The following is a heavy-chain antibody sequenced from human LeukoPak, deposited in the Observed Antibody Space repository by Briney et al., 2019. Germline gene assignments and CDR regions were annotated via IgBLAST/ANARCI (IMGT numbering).Heavy chain of an antibody. CDR2: INHSGST. Sequence: SETLSLTCAVYGGSFSGYYWSWIRQPPGKGLEWIGEINHSGSTNYNPSLKSRVTMSVDTSKNQFSLKLSSVTAADTAVYYCARGVYSSGWYRFRYYYYYMDVWGKGTTVTVSS. V-gene: IGHV4-34*01. CDR1: GGSFSGYY. J-gene: IGHJ6*03. CDR3: ARGVYSSGWYRFRYYYYYMDV. D-gene: IGHD6-19*01.